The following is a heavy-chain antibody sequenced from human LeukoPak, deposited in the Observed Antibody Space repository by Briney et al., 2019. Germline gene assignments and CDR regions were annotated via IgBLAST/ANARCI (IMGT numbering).Heavy chain of an antibody. J-gene: IGHJ6*02. Sequence: GGSLRLSCAASGFTFSSYGMHWVRQAPGKGLEWVAVICYDGSNKYYADSVKGRFTISRDNSKNTLYLQMNSLRAEDTAVYYCARDREITMVRGVYYPVYYYYGMDVWGQGTTVTVSS. CDR3: ARDREITMVRGVYYPVYYYYGMDV. CDR1: GFTFSSYG. D-gene: IGHD3-10*01. CDR2: ICYDGSNK. V-gene: IGHV3-33*01.